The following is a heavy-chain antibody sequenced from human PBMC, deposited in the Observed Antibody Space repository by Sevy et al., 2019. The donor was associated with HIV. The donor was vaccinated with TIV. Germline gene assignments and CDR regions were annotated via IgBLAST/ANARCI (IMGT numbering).Heavy chain of an antibody. Sequence: ASVKVSCKASGYTLSSYGISWVRQAPGQGLEWMGWINTYNGNTKYAQKLQGRITMTTDTATSTAYMEVRSLRSDDTAMYYCARDKSVQVIFGVVRYNYGMDVWGQGTTVTGSS. J-gene: IGHJ6*02. V-gene: IGHV1-18*01. CDR1: GYTLSSYG. CDR2: INTYNGNT. D-gene: IGHD3-3*01. CDR3: ARDKSVQVIFGVVRYNYGMDV.